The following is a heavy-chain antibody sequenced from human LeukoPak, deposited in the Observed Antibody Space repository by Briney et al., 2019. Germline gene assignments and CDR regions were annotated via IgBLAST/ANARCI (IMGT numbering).Heavy chain of an antibody. J-gene: IGHJ4*02. Sequence: KSSETLSLTCTVSGYSISSGYYWGWIRQPPGKGLEWIGSIYYSGSTYYNPSLKSRVTISVDTSKNQFSLKLSSVTAADTAVYYCASPLSDYWGQGTLVTVSS. CDR1: GYSISSGYY. CDR3: ASPLSDY. V-gene: IGHV4-38-2*02. D-gene: IGHD2/OR15-2a*01. CDR2: IYYSGST.